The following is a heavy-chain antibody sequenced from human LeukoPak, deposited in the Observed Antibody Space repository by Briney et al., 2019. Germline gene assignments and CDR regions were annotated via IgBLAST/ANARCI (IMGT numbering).Heavy chain of an antibody. D-gene: IGHD2-2*01. J-gene: IGHJ4*02. Sequence: GGSLRLSCAASGFTFSSYWMHWVRQAPGKGLVWVSRINSDGSSTSYADSVKGRFTISRDDSKNTAYLQMNSLKTEDTAVYYCTRLRSTSPVDYWGQGTLVTVSS. CDR2: INSDGSST. V-gene: IGHV3-74*01. CDR1: GFTFSSYW. CDR3: TRLRSTSPVDY.